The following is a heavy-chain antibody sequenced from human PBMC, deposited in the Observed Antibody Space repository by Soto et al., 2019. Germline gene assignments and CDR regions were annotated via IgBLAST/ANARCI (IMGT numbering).Heavy chain of an antibody. Sequence: QVQLQQWGAGLLKPSETLSLTSAVYGGSFSGYYWSWIRQPPGKGLEWIGEINHSGSTNYNPSLKGRVTLAVDTTKNQFSLKLSSVTAADTAVYYCARGKVVRGSYVTLDYWGQGTLVTVSS. CDR2: INHSGST. CDR3: ARGKVVRGSYVTLDY. J-gene: IGHJ4*02. CDR1: GGSFSGYY. D-gene: IGHD3-10*01. V-gene: IGHV4-34*01.